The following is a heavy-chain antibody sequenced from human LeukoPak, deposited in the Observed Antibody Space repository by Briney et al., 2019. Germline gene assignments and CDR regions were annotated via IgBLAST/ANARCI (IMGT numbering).Heavy chain of an antibody. D-gene: IGHD2-8*02. CDR1: GFTFSNFA. CDR2: ISGSGGST. Sequence: GGSLRLSCAASGFTFSNFAVSWVRQAPGKGLEWVSAISGSGGSTYYADSVKGRFTISRDNSKNTLYLQMNSLRAEDTAVYYCSAQPESLVGAMHSWGQGALVTVSS. J-gene: IGHJ4*02. V-gene: IGHV3-23*01. CDR3: SAQPESLVGAMHS.